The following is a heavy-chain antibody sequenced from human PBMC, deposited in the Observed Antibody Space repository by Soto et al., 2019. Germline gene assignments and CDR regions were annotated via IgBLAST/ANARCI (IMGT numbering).Heavy chain of an antibody. Sequence: SETLSLTCPVSGCSISSGSYYWSWIRQHPGKGLEWIGYIYHSGSTYYNPSLESRVTLSVDTSRKQFSLKVSSVTAADTAVYYCARANYFDSSGPFDYWGPGTLVTSPQ. CDR3: ARANYFDSSGPFDY. V-gene: IGHV4-31*03. D-gene: IGHD3-22*01. CDR2: IYHSGST. CDR1: GCSISSGSYY. J-gene: IGHJ4*02.